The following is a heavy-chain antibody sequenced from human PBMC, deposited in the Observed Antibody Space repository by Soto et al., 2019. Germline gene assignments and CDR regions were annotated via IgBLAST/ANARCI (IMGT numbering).Heavy chain of an antibody. CDR2: ISYSGST. J-gene: IGHJ4*02. Sequence: SETLSLTCTVSGGSVSGYFWTWIRQPPGKGLERIGYISYSGSTNYNSSLKSRVTMSIDTSKNQFSLRLTSVTAADTAMYYCARGPTTEKVDSWGQGILVTVSS. CDR1: GGSVSGYF. V-gene: IGHV4-59*08. CDR3: ARGPTTEKVDS.